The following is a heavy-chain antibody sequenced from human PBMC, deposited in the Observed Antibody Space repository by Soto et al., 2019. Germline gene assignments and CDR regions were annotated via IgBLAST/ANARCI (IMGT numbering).Heavy chain of an antibody. J-gene: IGHJ4*02. V-gene: IGHV3-9*01. CDR3: AIFRTVTTPFDY. Sequence: EVQLVESGGDLVQPGRSLRLSCAASGFTFDDYAMHWVRQAPGKGLEWVSGISWNSGNIGYADSVKGRFTISRDNAKNSLYLQMNSLKPEDTALYYCAIFRTVTTPFDYWGQGTLVTVSS. D-gene: IGHD4-17*01. CDR1: GFTFDDYA. CDR2: ISWNSGNI.